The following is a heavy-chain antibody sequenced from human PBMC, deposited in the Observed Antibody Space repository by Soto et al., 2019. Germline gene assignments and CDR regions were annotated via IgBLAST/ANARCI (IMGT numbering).Heavy chain of an antibody. CDR3: ARLNPPTMSSWFDP. V-gene: IGHV1-3*01. J-gene: IGHJ5*02. D-gene: IGHD3-10*02. Sequence: RASVKVSCKASGYTFTSYAMHWVRQAPGQRLEWMGWINAGNGNTKYSQKFQGRVTITRDTSASTAYMELSSLRSEDAAVYYCARLNPPTMSSWFDPWGQGTLVTVSS. CDR2: INAGNGNT. CDR1: GYTFTSYA.